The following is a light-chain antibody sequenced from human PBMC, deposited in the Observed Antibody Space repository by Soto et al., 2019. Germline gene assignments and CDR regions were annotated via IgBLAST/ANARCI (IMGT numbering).Light chain of an antibody. CDR2: AAT. V-gene: IGKV1-39*01. CDR1: QPIGNS. J-gene: IGKJ1*01. CDR3: QQGYNTFWT. Sequence: DIQMTQSPSSLSAFVGDSVTVTCRASQPIGNSLHWYQQKAGKAPKVLISAATNLQSGVPSRFSGSGSGTDFTLTISNLQPEDSATYYCQQGYNTFWTFGRGTKVELK.